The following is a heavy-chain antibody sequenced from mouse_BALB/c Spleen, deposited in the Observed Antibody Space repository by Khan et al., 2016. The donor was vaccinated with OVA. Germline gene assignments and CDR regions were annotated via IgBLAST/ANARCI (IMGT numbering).Heavy chain of an antibody. D-gene: IGHD2-4*01. CDR3: ARRGYDYGRGALFAY. CDR1: GFSLNNYS. J-gene: IGHJ3*01. Sequence: QVQLQQSGPGLVQPSQSLSITYTVSGFSLNNYSVHWVRQSPGKGLEWLGVIWSAGSTDYNAAFISRLTISKDNSRSQVFFKMNSLQPNDTAIYYCARRGYDYGRGALFAYWGQGTLVTVSA. CDR2: IWSAGST. V-gene: IGHV2-2*02.